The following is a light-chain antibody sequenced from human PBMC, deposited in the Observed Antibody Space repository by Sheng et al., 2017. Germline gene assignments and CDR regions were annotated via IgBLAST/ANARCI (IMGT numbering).Light chain of an antibody. J-gene: IGKJ2*01. CDR3: QQRSNWPPRYT. CDR1: QSVNSN. CDR2: GAS. V-gene: IGKV3-15*01. Sequence: EIVMTQSPASLSVSPGERVTLSCRASQSVNSNLAWFQQRPGQPPRLLIYGASSRATGIPDRFSGRGSGTEFTLTIISLQSEDFAVYYCQQRSNWPPRYTFGQGTNLQI.